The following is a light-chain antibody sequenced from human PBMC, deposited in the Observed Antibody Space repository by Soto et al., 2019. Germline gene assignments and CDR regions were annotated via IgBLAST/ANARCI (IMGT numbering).Light chain of an antibody. J-gene: IGKJ4*01. V-gene: IGKV3-20*01. CDR3: QQYGSSPLT. Sequence: EIVLTQSPDTLSLSPGERATLSCRASQSVSRSYLAWYQQNPGQAPRLLIYGASSRATGIPDRFSGSGSGTDFTLTISRLEPEDFAVYYCQQYGSSPLTFGGGTKVEIK. CDR1: QSVSRSY. CDR2: GAS.